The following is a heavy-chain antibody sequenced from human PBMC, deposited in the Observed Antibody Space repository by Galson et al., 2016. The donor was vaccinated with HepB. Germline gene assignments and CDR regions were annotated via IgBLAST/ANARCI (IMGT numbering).Heavy chain of an antibody. D-gene: IGHD2-2*01. CDR2: IYYSGST. CDR3: AGGSSPRLREIWFDP. V-gene: IGHV4-61*03. Sequence: SETLSLTCNVSGGSVKSSAYYWSWVRQPPGKGLEWIGLIYYSGSTNYNPSLKSRVTISLDTSKNHVSLKLSSVIAADTAVYYCAGGSSPRLREIWFDPWGQGTLVTVSS. J-gene: IGHJ5*02. CDR1: GGSVKSSAYY.